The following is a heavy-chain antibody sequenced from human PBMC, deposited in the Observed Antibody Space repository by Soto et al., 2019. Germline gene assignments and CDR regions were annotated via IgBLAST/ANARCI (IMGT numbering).Heavy chain of an antibody. V-gene: IGHV4-61*01. J-gene: IGHJ4*02. CDR3: ARTTAVPNTLRSRYFFDY. CDR1: GVSVSNKTYY. CDR2: VYYSGTT. D-gene: IGHD4-17*01. Sequence: LSLPCSVSGVSVSNKTYYWSWIRHPPGKRLEWIGYVYYSGTTNYNPSLKSRVTISVDLSKNQFSLRLSSVTTADTALYYCARTTAVPNTLRSRYFFDYWGQGTLVTVSS.